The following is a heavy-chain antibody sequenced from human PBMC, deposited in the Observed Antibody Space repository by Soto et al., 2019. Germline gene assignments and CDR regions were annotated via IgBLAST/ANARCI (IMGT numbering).Heavy chain of an antibody. CDR1: GFTFSSYW. V-gene: IGHV3-74*01. CDR2: INSDGSST. CDR3: ARVRGGDGPAGHEDDAFDI. J-gene: IGHJ3*02. D-gene: IGHD2-21*02. Sequence: EVQLVESGGSLVQPGGSLRLSCAASGFTFSSYWMHWVRQAPGKGLVWVSRINSDGSSTSYADSVKGRFTISRDNAKNTLYLQMNSLRAEDTAVYYCARVRGGDGPAGHEDDAFDIWGQGTMVTVSS.